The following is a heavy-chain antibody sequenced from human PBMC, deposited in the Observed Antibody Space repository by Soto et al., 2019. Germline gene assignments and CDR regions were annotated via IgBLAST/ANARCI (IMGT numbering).Heavy chain of an antibody. V-gene: IGHV4-39*01. CDR3: ARHKSISPFDP. D-gene: IGHD3-9*01. Sequence: PSETLSLTCSVSGGSISSSNYWGWVRQPPGKGLEWIGSIYYSGNTYYNPSLKSRVTISVDTSKNQFSLKLSSVTAAETAVYYCARHKSISPFDPWGQGTLVTVSS. J-gene: IGHJ5*02. CDR2: IYYSGNT. CDR1: GGSISSSNY.